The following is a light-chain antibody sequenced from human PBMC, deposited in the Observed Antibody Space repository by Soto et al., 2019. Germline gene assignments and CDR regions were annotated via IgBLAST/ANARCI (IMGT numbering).Light chain of an antibody. CDR2: YDD. Sequence: QSVLTQPPSVSGAPRQRVTISCSRSSSNIGSNAVNWYQQFPGKAPKLLIYYDDLVASGVSARFSGSKSGTSASLAISGLQSEDEADYYCAAWDDSTKSHVFGTGTKLTVL. V-gene: IGLV1-36*01. CDR3: AAWDDSTKSHV. J-gene: IGLJ1*01. CDR1: SSNIGSNA.